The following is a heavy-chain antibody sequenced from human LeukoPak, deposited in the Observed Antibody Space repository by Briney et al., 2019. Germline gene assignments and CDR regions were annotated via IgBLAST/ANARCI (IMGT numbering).Heavy chain of an antibody. CDR1: GFTFSRLA. CDR3: ASRIATAGSVDY. D-gene: IGHD6-13*01. CDR2: ISASGP. Sequence: PGGSLRLSCAASGFTFSRLAMTWVRQAPGKGLEWVSTISASGPYYADAVKGRFTISRDNSKNTLHLQMNTLRAEDTAVYYCASRIATAGSVDYWGQGTLVTVSS. J-gene: IGHJ4*02. V-gene: IGHV3-23*01.